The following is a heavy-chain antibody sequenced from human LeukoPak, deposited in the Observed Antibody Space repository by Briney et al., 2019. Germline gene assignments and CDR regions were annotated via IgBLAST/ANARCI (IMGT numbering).Heavy chain of an antibody. CDR3: AREKFDSGSYPGEYYFDY. D-gene: IGHD1-26*01. V-gene: IGHV3-53*01. J-gene: IGHJ4*02. Sequence: GGSLRLSCAASGFTVSSNYMSWVRQAPGKGLEWVSVIYSGGRTFNADSVKGRFTISRDKSKNTLYLQMNSLRAEDTAVYYCAREKFDSGSYPGEYYFDYWGQGTLVTVSS. CDR1: GFTVSSNY. CDR2: IYSGGRT.